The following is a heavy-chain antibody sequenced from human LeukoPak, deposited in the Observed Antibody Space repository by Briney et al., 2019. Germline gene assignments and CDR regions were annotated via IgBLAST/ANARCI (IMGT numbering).Heavy chain of an antibody. V-gene: IGHV5-51*01. CDR1: GSRFTSYW. CDR2: IYPGDSDT. Sequence: GESLQISCQGSGSRFTSYWIGGVRQVPGKGLEWMGIIYPGDSDTRYSPSFQGQVTISADKSISTAYLQWSSLKASDTAMYYCARQGRRYYYDSSAGAFDIWGQGTMVTVSS. CDR3: ARQGRRYYYDSSAGAFDI. D-gene: IGHD3-22*01. J-gene: IGHJ3*02.